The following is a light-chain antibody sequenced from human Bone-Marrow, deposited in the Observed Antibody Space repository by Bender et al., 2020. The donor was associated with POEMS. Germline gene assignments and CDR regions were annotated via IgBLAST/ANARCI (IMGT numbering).Light chain of an antibody. V-gene: IGLV2-11*01. Sequence: QSALTQPRSVSGSPGQSVTISCTGTKSDVGGYNSVSWYQQHPGKAPKFIIYGVNKRPSGVPDRFSGSKSGNTASLTISGLQADDEADYYCCSYADNSLGVFGGGTKVTVL. CDR3: CSYADNSLGV. CDR1: KSDVGGYNS. J-gene: IGLJ3*02. CDR2: GVN.